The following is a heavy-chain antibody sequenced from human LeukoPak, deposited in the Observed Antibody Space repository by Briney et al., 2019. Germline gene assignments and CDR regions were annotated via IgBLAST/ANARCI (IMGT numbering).Heavy chain of an antibody. CDR1: EYTFSVYH. V-gene: IGHV1-2*02. D-gene: IGHD6-13*01. J-gene: IGHJ4*02. CDR2: INPNSGDT. Sequence: GASVKVSCKASEYTFSVYHIHWVRLAPGQGLEWMAWINPNSGDTNYAQKFQGRVTMTRDTSISTVYMEVNSLKFDDTAVYYCARPYSNSYYLFDFWGQGTLVTVSS. CDR3: ARPYSNSYYLFDF.